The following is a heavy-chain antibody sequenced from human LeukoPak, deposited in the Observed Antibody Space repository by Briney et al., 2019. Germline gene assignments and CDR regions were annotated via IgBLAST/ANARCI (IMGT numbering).Heavy chain of an antibody. Sequence: GGSLRLSCAASGFTFSSYAMSWVRQAPGKGLEWVPAISGSGGSTYYADSVKGRFTISRDNSKNTLYLQMNSLRAEDTAVYYCAKGIRDYYYGMDVWGQGTTVTVSS. CDR2: ISGSGGST. V-gene: IGHV3-23*01. J-gene: IGHJ6*02. CDR3: AKGIRDYYYGMDV. CDR1: GFTFSSYA.